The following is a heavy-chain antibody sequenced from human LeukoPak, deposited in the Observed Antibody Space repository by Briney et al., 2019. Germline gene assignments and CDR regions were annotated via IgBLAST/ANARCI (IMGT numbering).Heavy chain of an antibody. J-gene: IGHJ4*02. Sequence: SETLSLTCAVYGGSFSGYYWSWVRQPPGKGLEWIEEINHSGSTNYNSSLKSRVTISVDTSKNQFSLYLSSVTAADTAVYYCARAGGRGEPLVLSNYFDYWGQGTLVTVSS. CDR3: ARAGGRGEPLVLSNYFDY. CDR1: GGSFSGYY. CDR2: INHSGST. D-gene: IGHD3-16*01. V-gene: IGHV4-34*01.